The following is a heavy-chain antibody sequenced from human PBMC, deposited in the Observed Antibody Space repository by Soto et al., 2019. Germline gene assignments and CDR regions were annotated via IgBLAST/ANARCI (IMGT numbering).Heavy chain of an antibody. D-gene: IGHD6-19*01. CDR3: ARGPGSGWYRNYYYYYMDV. CDR1: GLTFSHYS. CDR2: ISGGGTYR. Sequence: TGGSLRLSCAASGLTFSHYSMNWVRQAPGKGLEWVSSISGGGTYRYYAESVKGRFTISRDNAKNALDLQMNSLRAEDTAVYYCARGPGSGWYRNYYYYYMDVWGKGTTVTVSS. J-gene: IGHJ6*03. V-gene: IGHV3-21*01.